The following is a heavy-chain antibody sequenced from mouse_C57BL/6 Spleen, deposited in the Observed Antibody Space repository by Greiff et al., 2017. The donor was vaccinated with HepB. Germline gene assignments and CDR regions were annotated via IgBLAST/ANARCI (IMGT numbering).Heavy chain of an antibody. Sequence: QVHVKQPGAELVRPGSSVKLSCKASGYTFTSYWMHWVKQRPIQGLEWIGNIDPSDSETHYNQKFKDKATLTVDKSSSTAYMQLSSLTSEDSAVYYCARLRGSSDYWGQGTTLTVSS. CDR3: ARLRGSSDY. J-gene: IGHJ2*01. CDR2: IDPSDSET. D-gene: IGHD1-1*01. CDR1: GYTFTSYW. V-gene: IGHV1-52*01.